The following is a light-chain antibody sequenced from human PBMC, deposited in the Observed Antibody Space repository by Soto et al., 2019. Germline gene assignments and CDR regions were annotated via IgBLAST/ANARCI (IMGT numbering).Light chain of an antibody. J-gene: IGKJ1*01. Sequence: EIVLTQSPGTLSLSPGERATLSCRASQSVSGSYLAWYQQKPGQAPRLLIYGASSRATDIPDRFSGSGSGTDFTLTISRLEPEDFAVYYCQQHGSSPPWTFGQGTKVEIK. CDR3: QQHGSSPPWT. CDR1: QSVSGSY. V-gene: IGKV3-20*01. CDR2: GAS.